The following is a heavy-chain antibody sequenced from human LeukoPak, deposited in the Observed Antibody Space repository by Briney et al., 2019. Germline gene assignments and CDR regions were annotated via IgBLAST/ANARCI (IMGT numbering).Heavy chain of an antibody. CDR2: ISGSGGST. CDR3: AKSAAARHYYYYYMDV. CDR1: GFTFSSYA. D-gene: IGHD6-6*01. Sequence: PGGSLRLSCAASGFTFSSYAMSWVRQAPGKGLEWVSAISGSGGSTYYADSVKGRFTISRDNSKNTLYLQMNSLRAEDTAVYYCAKSAAARHYYYYYMDVWGKGTTVTVSS. V-gene: IGHV3-23*01. J-gene: IGHJ6*03.